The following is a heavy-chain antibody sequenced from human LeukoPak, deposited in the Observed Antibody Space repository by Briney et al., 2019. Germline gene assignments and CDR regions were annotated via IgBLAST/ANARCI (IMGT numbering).Heavy chain of an antibody. Sequence: GGSLRLSCAASGFTFSSYAMHWVRQAPGKGLEYVSAISSNGGSTYYANSVKGRFTISRDNSKNTLYLQMGSLRAEDMAVYYCARDSATGPYYYYYYMGVWGKGTTVTVSS. J-gene: IGHJ6*03. CDR2: ISSNGGST. CDR1: GFTFSSYA. CDR3: ARDSATGPYYYYYYMGV. V-gene: IGHV3-64*01. D-gene: IGHD1-1*01.